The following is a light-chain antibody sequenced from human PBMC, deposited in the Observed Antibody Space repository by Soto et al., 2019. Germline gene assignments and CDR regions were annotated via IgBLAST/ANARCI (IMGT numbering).Light chain of an antibody. CDR3: TSYTSISTYV. Sequence: QSALTQPASVSGPPGQSITISCTGTSSDVGAYNYVSWYRHHPGKAPRLVIYVVTNRPSGISDRFSGSKSGNTASLTISGLLAEDEADYYCTSYTSISTYVFGTGTKVTVL. J-gene: IGLJ1*01. V-gene: IGLV2-14*01. CDR1: SSDVGAYNY. CDR2: VVT.